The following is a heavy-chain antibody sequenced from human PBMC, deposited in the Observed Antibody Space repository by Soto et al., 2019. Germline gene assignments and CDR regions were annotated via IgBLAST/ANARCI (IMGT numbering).Heavy chain of an antibody. D-gene: IGHD1-26*01. CDR2: IYHSGST. Sequence: QVQLQESGPGLVKPSGTLSLTCAVSGGSISSSNWWRWVRQPPGKGLEWIGEIYHSGSTNYNPSLKSRVTISVDKSKNQFSLKLSSVTAADTAVYYCARDRLVGAKTGSNWFDPWGQGTLVTVSS. J-gene: IGHJ5*02. CDR3: ARDRLVGAKTGSNWFDP. V-gene: IGHV4-4*02. CDR1: GGSISSSNW.